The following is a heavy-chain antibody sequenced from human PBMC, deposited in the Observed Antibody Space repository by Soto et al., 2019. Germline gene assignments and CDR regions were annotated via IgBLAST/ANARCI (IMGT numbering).Heavy chain of an antibody. V-gene: IGHV3-23*01. CDR3: AKNSGWFNT. J-gene: IGHJ5*02. CDR2: IDGSGGTT. Sequence: GGSLNLSCEASGFPFSSTDMTWVRQAPGKGLEWVSTIDGSGGTTYYADSVKGRFTISRDNSINTVFLQMNSLRADDTALYFCAKNSGWFNTWGQGALVTVSS. CDR1: GFPFSSTD. D-gene: IGHD3-10*01.